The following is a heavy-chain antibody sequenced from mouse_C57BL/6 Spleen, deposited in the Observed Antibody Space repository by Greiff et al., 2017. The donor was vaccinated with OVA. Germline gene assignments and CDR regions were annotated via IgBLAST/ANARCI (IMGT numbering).Heavy chain of an antibody. J-gene: IGHJ3*01. CDR3: ARWNSNRAY. Sequence: QVQLQQPGAELVMPGASVKLSCKASGYTFTSYWMHWVKQRPGQGLEWIGEIDPSDSYTNYNQKFKGKSTFTVDKTSSTAYMQLSSLTSEDSAVYYGARWNSNRAYWGQGTLVTVSA. V-gene: IGHV1-69*01. D-gene: IGHD2-5*01. CDR2: IDPSDSYT. CDR1: GYTFTSYW.